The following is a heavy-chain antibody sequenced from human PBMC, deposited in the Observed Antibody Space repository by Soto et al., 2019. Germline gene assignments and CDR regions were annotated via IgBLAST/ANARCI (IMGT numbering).Heavy chain of an antibody. Sequence: GGSLILSCAASGFTFSSYDMHWVRQATGKGLEWVSAIGTAGDTYYPGSVKGRFTISRENAKNSLYLQMNSLRAGDTAVYYCARGNPHCSGGSCYSVYYYYYMDVWGKGTTVTVSS. D-gene: IGHD2-15*01. CDR2: IGTAGDT. J-gene: IGHJ6*03. V-gene: IGHV3-13*01. CDR1: GFTFSSYD. CDR3: ARGNPHCSGGSCYSVYYYYYMDV.